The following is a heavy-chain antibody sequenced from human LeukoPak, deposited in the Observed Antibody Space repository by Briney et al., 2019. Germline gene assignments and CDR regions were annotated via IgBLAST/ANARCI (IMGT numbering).Heavy chain of an antibody. D-gene: IGHD1-26*01. CDR1: GFTFSSYA. CDR2: IKSKTDGGTT. J-gene: IGHJ4*02. Sequence: SGGSLRLSCAASGFTFSSYAMHWVRQAPGKGLEWVGRIKSKTDGGTTDYAAPVKGRFTISRDNSKNTLYLQMNSLKTEDTAVYYCTTRGGSFSIFDYWGQGTLVTVSS. V-gene: IGHV3-15*01. CDR3: TTRGGSFSIFDY.